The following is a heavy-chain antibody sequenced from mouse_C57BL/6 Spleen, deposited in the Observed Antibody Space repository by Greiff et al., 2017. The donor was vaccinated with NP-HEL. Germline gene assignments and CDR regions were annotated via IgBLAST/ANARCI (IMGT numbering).Heavy chain of an antibody. J-gene: IGHJ2*01. CDR1: GYTFTDYN. D-gene: IGHD2-1*01. CDR2: INPNNGGT. V-gene: IGHV1-22*01. CDR3: ARVLLCLDY. Sequence: EVKLMESGPELVKPGASVKMSCKASGYTFTDYNMHWVKQSHGKSLEWIGYINPNNGGTSYNQKFKGKATLTVNKSSSTAYMELRSLTSEDSAVYYCARVLLCLDYWGQSTTLTVSS.